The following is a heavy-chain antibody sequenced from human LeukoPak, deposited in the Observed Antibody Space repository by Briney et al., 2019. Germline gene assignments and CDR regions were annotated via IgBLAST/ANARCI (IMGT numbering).Heavy chain of an antibody. Sequence: GGSLRLSCAASGFTFSTYAMSWVRQAPGKGLEWVSVVSGTGGRTYYADSVKGRFTISRDNSKNTLYLQMNSLRAEDTAVYYCARGYYYYGMDVWGQGTTVTVSS. CDR1: GFTFSTYA. J-gene: IGHJ6*02. CDR3: ARGYYYYGMDV. V-gene: IGHV3-23*01. CDR2: VSGTGGRT.